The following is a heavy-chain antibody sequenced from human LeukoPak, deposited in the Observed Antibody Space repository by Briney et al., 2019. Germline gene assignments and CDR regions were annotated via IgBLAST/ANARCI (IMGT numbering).Heavy chain of an antibody. D-gene: IGHD3-22*01. CDR3: ARDGRYDSSGHTFDY. CDR2: VNPSGGST. Sequence: EASVKVSCKASGYTFTSYYMHWVRQAPGQGLEWMGIVNPSGGSTNYAQKIQGRITMTRDTSTSTVYMELSLRSEDTAVYYCARDGRYDSSGHTFDYWGQGTLVTVSS. J-gene: IGHJ4*02. CDR1: GYTFTSYY. V-gene: IGHV1-46*01.